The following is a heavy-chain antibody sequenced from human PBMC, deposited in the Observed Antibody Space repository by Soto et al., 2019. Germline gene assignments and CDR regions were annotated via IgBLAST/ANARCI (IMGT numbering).Heavy chain of an antibody. CDR2: IWYDGTNS. CDR1: GFTFSSYG. V-gene: IGHV3-33*01. CDR3: ARAGANSDVRLSYYYYMDV. Sequence: GGSLRLSCAATGFTFSSYGMHWVRQAPGKGLEWVAVIWYDGTNSYYADSVKGRFTISRDNSKKTLNLQMNSLRAEDTAVYYCARAGANSDVRLSYYYYMDVWGTGTTVTVSS. D-gene: IGHD1-1*01. J-gene: IGHJ6*03.